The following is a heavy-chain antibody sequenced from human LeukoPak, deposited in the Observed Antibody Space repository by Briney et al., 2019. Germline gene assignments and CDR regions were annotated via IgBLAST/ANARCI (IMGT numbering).Heavy chain of an antibody. Sequence: PGGSLRLSCAASGFTVGNNHMNWVRQAPGKGLEWVSLIYSGGNTQYADSVKGRFIIFRDSSKNTLYLQMNRLRVEDTAVYYCATRAVAAPYWGQGTLVTVSS. J-gene: IGHJ4*02. D-gene: IGHD6-19*01. CDR3: ATRAVAAPY. V-gene: IGHV3-66*01. CDR2: IYSGGNT. CDR1: GFTVGNNH.